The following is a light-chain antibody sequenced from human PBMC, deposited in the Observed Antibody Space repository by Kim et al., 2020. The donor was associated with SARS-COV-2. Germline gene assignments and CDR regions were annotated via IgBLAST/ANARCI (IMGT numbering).Light chain of an antibody. J-gene: IGKJ4*01. Sequence: DIQMTQSPSSLSASVGDRVTITCRASLSISIHLNWYQQKPGKAPKLLISTASNLESGVPSRFSGSGSGTYFTLTISSLQPEDFATYNCQESHSVPLTFGGGTKVDIK. CDR1: LSISIH. V-gene: IGKV1-39*01. CDR2: TAS. CDR3: QESHSVPLT.